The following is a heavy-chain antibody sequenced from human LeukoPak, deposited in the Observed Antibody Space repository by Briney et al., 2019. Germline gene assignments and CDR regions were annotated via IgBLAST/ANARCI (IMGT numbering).Heavy chain of an antibody. CDR3: ARDLCTSCYWLLPSNHDAFDI. Sequence: GGSLRLSCAASGFTFSDYYMSWIRQAPGKGLEWVSYISTSVNTIYYADSVKGRFTISRDNAKNSLYLQMNSLRAEDTAVYYCARDLCTSCYWLLPSNHDAFDIWGQGTMVTVSS. CDR1: GFTFSDYY. D-gene: IGHD2-2*01. J-gene: IGHJ3*02. CDR2: ISTSVNTI. V-gene: IGHV3-11*01.